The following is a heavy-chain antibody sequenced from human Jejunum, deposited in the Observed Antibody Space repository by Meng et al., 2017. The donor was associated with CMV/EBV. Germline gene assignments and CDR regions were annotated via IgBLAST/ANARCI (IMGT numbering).Heavy chain of an antibody. D-gene: IGHD1-26*01. CDR1: GGTFSSYA. CDR2: IIPLIDIP. V-gene: IGHV1-69*05. J-gene: IGHJ4*02. CDR3: ARREGGNYVFDS. Sequence: CKASGGTFSSYAIDWVRQAPGQGLEWMGGIIPLIDIPDYAQKFQGRVTFTTDESSTTAYMEVSSLRSADTAAYYCARREGGNYVFDSWGQGTLVTVSS.